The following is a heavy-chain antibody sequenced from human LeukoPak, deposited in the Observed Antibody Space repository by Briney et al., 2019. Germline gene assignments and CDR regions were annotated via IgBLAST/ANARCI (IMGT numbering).Heavy chain of an antibody. V-gene: IGHV4-59*01. CDR3: ARGVRMGAYSGFRH. J-gene: IGHJ1*01. CDR2: IDYSGST. D-gene: IGHD1-26*01. Sequence: KSSETLSLTCTVSGGSISSYYWSWIRQPPGKGLEWIGYIDYSGSTNYNPSLKSRVTISVDTSKNQFSLKLNSVTAADTALYYCARGVRMGAYSGFRHWGQGTLVTVSS. CDR1: GGSISSYY.